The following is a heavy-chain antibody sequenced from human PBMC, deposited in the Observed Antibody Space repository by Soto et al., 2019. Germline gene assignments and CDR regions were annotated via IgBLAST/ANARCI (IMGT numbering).Heavy chain of an antibody. J-gene: IGHJ5*02. CDR3: VRSGIAAAGPRFDP. D-gene: IGHD6-13*01. CDR1: GGTFSSYA. V-gene: IGHV1-69*13. Sequence: AASLKVSCKASGGTFSSYAISCVRQAPGQGLEWMGGIIPIFGTANYAQKFQGRVTITADESTSTAYMELSSLRSEDTAVYYCVRSGIAAAGPRFDPWGQGTLFAVAS. CDR2: IIPIFGTA.